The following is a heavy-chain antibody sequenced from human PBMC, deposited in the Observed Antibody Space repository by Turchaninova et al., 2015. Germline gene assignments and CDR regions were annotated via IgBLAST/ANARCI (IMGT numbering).Heavy chain of an antibody. CDR1: GYTFTRYG. CDR3: ARDGVAVAGNPYDY. J-gene: IGHJ4*02. V-gene: IGHV1-18*04. Sequence: QVQLLQSGGEVKKPGASVKVSCKASGYTFTRYGISWVRQAPGQGLAWMGWISGYNGKTNYAQKVQDRVTMTTDTSTSTAYMELQSLRSDDTAVYYCARDGVAVAGNPYDYWGQGTLVTVSS. D-gene: IGHD6-19*01. CDR2: ISGYNGKT.